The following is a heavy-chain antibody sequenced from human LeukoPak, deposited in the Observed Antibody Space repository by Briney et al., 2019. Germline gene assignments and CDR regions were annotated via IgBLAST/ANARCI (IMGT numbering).Heavy chain of an antibody. Sequence: SETLSLTCAVYGGSFSGYYWSWIRQPPGKGLEWIGEINHSGSTNYNPSLKSRVTISVDTSKNQFSLKLSSVTAADTAVYYCARGYSSSWYEVAWFDPWGQGTLVTASS. CDR1: GGSFSGYY. CDR2: INHSGST. V-gene: IGHV4-34*01. J-gene: IGHJ5*02. D-gene: IGHD6-13*01. CDR3: ARGYSSSWYEVAWFDP.